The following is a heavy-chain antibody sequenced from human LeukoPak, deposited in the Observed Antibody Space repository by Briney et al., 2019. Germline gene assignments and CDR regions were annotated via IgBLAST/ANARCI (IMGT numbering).Heavy chain of an antibody. CDR3: ARGRWLWFGELAY. CDR2: INHSGST. CDR1: GGSFSGYY. V-gene: IGHV4-34*01. Sequence: PSETLSLTCAVYGGSFSGYYWSWIRQPPGKGLEWIGEINHSGSTNYNPSLKSRVTISVDTSKNQFSLKLSSVTAADTAVYYCARGRWLWFGELAYWGQGTLVTVSS. J-gene: IGHJ4*02. D-gene: IGHD3-10*01.